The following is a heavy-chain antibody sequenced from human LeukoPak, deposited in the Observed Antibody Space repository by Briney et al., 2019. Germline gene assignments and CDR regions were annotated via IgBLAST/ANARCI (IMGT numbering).Heavy chain of an antibody. Sequence: ASVKVSCKASGYTFTGYYMHWVRQAPGQGLEWMGWINPNSGGTNYAQKLQGRVTMTTDTSTSTAYMELRSLRSDDTAVYYCARGESGSYYDYYYYYGMDVWGQGTTVTVSS. CDR1: GYTFTGYY. D-gene: IGHD1-26*01. J-gene: IGHJ6*02. V-gene: IGHV1-2*02. CDR2: INPNSGGT. CDR3: ARGESGSYYDYYYYYGMDV.